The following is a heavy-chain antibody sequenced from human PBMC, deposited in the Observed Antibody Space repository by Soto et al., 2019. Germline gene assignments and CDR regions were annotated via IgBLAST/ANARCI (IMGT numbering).Heavy chain of an antibody. CDR2: IYHSGST. V-gene: IGHV4-30-2*01. CDR3: ARVRREYDNSGPVDY. J-gene: IGHJ4*02. Sequence: SETLSLTFAVCSGSINSDGYSWSWIRQPPGKGLEWIGYIYHSGSTYYNPSLKSRVTISVDRSRNQFSLKLNSVTAADTAVYYCARVRREYDNSGPVDYWGQGTLVTVS. D-gene: IGHD3-22*01. CDR1: SGSINSDGYS.